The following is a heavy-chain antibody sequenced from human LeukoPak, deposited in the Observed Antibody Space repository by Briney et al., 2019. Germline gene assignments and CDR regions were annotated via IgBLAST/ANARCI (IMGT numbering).Heavy chain of an antibody. D-gene: IGHD5-24*01. CDR3: ARKRWLQFMDDAFDI. J-gene: IGHJ3*02. V-gene: IGHV5-51*01. CDR1: GYSFTSYW. CDR2: IYPGDSDT. Sequence: PGESLQISCKGSGYSFTSYWIGWVRQMPGKGLEWMGIIYPGDSDTRYSPSFQGQVTISADKSISTAYPQWSSLKASDTAMYYCARKRWLQFMDDAFDIWGQGTMVTVSS.